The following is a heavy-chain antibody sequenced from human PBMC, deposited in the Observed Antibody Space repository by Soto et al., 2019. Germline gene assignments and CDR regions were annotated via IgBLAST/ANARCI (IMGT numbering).Heavy chain of an antibody. D-gene: IGHD6-6*01. J-gene: IGHJ6*02. CDR1: GGNFRSNA. CDR2: IIPIFGAA. V-gene: IGHV1-69*01. Sequence: QVHLVQSGAEVQKPGSSVKVSCKAYGGNFRSNAISWVRQAPGQGLEWMGGIIPIFGAANYPQKFQGRVRITADESTTTAYMELSSLRSDDTAVDYCATPKASSRSSASGYYYYGLDVWGQGTSVIVSS. CDR3: ATPKASSRSSASGYYYYGLDV.